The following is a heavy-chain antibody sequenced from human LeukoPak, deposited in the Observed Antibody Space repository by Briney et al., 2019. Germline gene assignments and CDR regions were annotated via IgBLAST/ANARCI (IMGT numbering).Heavy chain of an antibody. Sequence: ASVKVSCKASGYTFTGYYMHWVRQAPGQGLEWMGWINPNSGGTKYAQKFQGRVTMTRDTSISTAYMELSGLRSDDTAVYYCARSDASGWKDFWGQGTLVTVSS. CDR3: ARSDASGWKDF. CDR2: INPNSGGT. J-gene: IGHJ4*02. V-gene: IGHV1-2*02. D-gene: IGHD6-19*01. CDR1: GYTFTGYY.